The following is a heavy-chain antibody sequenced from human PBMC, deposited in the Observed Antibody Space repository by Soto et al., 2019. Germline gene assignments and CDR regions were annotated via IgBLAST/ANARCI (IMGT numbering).Heavy chain of an antibody. Sequence: ASVKVSCKASGYSFITYYMHWVRQAPGQGLEWLGVIDPYSDDTVYAQNFQGRVTMTRDTSTSTVYMELSRLRFDDTAVYYCARSDSSGYYYYYGLDVWG. CDR2: IDPYSDDT. CDR3: ARSDSSGYYYYYGLDV. J-gene: IGHJ6*02. D-gene: IGHD3-22*01. CDR1: GYSFITYY. V-gene: IGHV1-46*01.